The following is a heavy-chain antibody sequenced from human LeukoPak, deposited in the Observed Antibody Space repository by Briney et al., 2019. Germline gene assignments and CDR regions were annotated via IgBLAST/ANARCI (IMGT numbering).Heavy chain of an antibody. CDR1: GGSISSYY. CDR2: IYYSGST. CDR3: ARWLSTGYFDY. J-gene: IGHJ4*02. D-gene: IGHD1-1*01. V-gene: IGHV4-59*01. Sequence: SETLSLTCTVSGGSISSYYWSWIRQPPGKGLEWIGYIYYSGSTNYNPSLKSRVTISVDTSKNQFSLKLSSVTAADTAVYYCARWLSTGYFDYWGQGTLVTVSS.